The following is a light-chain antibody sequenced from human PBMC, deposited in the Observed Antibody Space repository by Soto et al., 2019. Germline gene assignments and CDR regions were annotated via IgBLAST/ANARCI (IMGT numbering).Light chain of an antibody. Sequence: IGLTHSPGTMSLSPGERATLSCRASQSVSSSYLGWYQQTPGQATRLLIYGASSRATGIPDRFSGSGSGTDFTLTISRLEPEDFAVYYCQQYGSSPPTFGQGTRLEI. CDR1: QSVSSSY. CDR3: QQYGSSPPT. CDR2: GAS. J-gene: IGKJ5*01. V-gene: IGKV3-20*01.